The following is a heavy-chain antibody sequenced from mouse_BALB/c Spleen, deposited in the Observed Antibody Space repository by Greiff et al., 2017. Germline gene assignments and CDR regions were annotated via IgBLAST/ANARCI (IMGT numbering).Heavy chain of an antibody. D-gene: IGHD2-3*01. CDR2: ISSGSSTI. J-gene: IGHJ2*01. V-gene: IGHV5-17*02. CDR1: GFTFSSFG. CDR3: ARYDSHT. Sequence: EVQRVESGGGLVQPGGSRKLSCAASGFTFSSFGMHWVRQAPEKGLEWVAYISSGSSTIYYADTVKGRFTISRDNPKNTLFLQMTSLRSEDKAMYYCARYDSHTWGQGTTLTVSS.